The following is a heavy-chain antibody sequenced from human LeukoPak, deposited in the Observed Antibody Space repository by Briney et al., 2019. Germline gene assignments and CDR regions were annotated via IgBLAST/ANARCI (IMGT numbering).Heavy chain of an antibody. V-gene: IGHV4-4*02. J-gene: IGHJ6*03. CDR2: IYHSGST. CDR1: GGSISSSNW. Sequence: SEILSLTCAVSGGSISSSNWWTWVRQPPGKGLEWIGNIYHSGSTKYNPSLKSRVTISVDKSKNQFSLSLSSVTAADTAIYYRARGRPTVTTPYYYLDVWGKGTTVTVSS. CDR3: ARGRPTVTTPYYYLDV. D-gene: IGHD4-17*01.